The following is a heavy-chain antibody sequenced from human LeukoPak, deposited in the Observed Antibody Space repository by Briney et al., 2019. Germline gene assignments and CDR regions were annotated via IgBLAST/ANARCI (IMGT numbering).Heavy chain of an antibody. CDR3: ARVPPGANWFDP. V-gene: IGHV1-18*01. J-gene: IGHJ5*02. CDR1: GGTFSSYA. D-gene: IGHD3-10*01. Sequence: AASVKVSCKASGGTFSSYAISWVRQAPGQGLEWMGWISAYNGNTNYAQKLQGRVTMTTDTSTSTAYMELRSLRSDDTAVYYCARVPPGANWFDPWGQGTLVTVSS. CDR2: ISAYNGNT.